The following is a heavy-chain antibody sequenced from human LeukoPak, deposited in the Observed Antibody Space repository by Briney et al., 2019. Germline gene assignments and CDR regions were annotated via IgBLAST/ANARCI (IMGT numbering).Heavy chain of an antibody. Sequence: GRSLRLSCAASGFTFNSYAMHWVRQAPGKGLEWVAVISYDGSNKYYADSVKGRFTISRDNSKNTLYLQMNSLRAEDTAVYYCARDSRPMIVVVITAYKFDYWGQGALVTVSS. D-gene: IGHD3-22*01. CDR1: GFTFNSYA. CDR2: ISYDGSNK. CDR3: ARDSRPMIVVVITAYKFDY. J-gene: IGHJ4*02. V-gene: IGHV3-30*04.